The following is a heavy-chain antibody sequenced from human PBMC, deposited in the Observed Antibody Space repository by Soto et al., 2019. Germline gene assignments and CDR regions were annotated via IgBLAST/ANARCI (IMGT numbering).Heavy chain of an antibody. CDR3: ARGYDWFAC. CDR2: IYYSGST. Sequence: SETLSLTCSVSGDSISSSYWSWIRQPPGKGLEWIGYIYYSGSTNYNPSLKSRVTISLDTSKNQFSLKVSSVTAADTAVYYCARGYDWFACWGQGILVTVSA. CDR1: GDSISSSY. V-gene: IGHV4-59*01. D-gene: IGHD5-12*01. J-gene: IGHJ5*01.